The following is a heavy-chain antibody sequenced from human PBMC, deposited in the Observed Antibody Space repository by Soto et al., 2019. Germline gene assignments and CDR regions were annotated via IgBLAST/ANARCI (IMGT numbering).Heavy chain of an antibody. J-gene: IGHJ6*02. V-gene: IGHV4-4*07. Sequence: ETLSLTCTVSGGSISSYHWNWIRQPAGKGLEWIGCIYSSGTTKYNPSLKSRVTMSVDTSKKQFSLKVSSVTAADTAVYYCARAATPVDFYYGMDVWGQGTTVTVSS. CDR2: IYSSGTT. CDR3: ARAATPVDFYYGMDV. CDR1: GGSISSYH.